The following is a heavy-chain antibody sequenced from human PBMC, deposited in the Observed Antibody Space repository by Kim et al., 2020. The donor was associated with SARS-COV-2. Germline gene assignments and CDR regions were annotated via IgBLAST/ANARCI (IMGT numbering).Heavy chain of an antibody. V-gene: IGHV4-34*01. D-gene: IGHD2-15*01. CDR1: GGSLSGYY. Sequence: SETLSLTCAVYGGSLSGYYWSWIRQPPGKGLEWIGEVNHSGSSNYNPSLKSRVTISVDTSKNEFSLKLTSVTAADTAVYYCANGGHYCSGGCCFDYWGQG. CDR3: ANGGHYCSGGCCFDY. CDR2: VNHSGSS. J-gene: IGHJ4*02.